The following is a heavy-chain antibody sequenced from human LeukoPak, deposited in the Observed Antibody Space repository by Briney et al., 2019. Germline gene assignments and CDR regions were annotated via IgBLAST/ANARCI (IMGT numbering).Heavy chain of an antibody. D-gene: IGHD5-18*01. CDR2: MSYDGFNK. CDR3: AKTEGYSYGYYFDY. CDR1: VFTVSSYA. V-gene: IGHV3-30*18. Sequence: QPGRSLRLSCAASVFTVSSYAMHWVRQSLGKGLEWVAVMSYDGFNKYYADSVKGRFTISRDNSKNTLYLQMNSLRAEDTAVYYCAKTEGYSYGYYFDYWGQGPLVTVSS. J-gene: IGHJ4*02.